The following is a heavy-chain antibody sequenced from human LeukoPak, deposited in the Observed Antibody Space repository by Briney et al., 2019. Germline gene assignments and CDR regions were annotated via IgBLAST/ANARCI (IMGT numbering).Heavy chain of an antibody. V-gene: IGHV1-69*01. CDR1: GGTFSSYA. J-gene: IGHJ6*02. CDR2: IIPIFGTA. D-gene: IGHD6-13*01. Sequence: SVKVSCKASGGTFSSYAISWVRQAPGQGLEWMGGIIPIFGTANYAQKFQGRVTITADESTSTAYMELSSLRSEDTAVYYCARPGIAAADLIYYYYYGMDVWGQGTTVTVSS. CDR3: ARPGIAAADLIYYYYYGMDV.